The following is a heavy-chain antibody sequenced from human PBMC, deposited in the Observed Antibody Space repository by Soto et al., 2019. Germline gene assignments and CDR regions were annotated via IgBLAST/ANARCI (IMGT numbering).Heavy chain of an antibody. J-gene: IGHJ5*02. CDR3: ATPYYYNH. CDR2: MHHSGST. V-gene: IGHV4-4*02. Sequence: QVRLQESGPGLVNPSGTLSLTCVVSGGSITSPNWWTWVRQPPGRGLEWIAEMHHSGSTNYSPSLKSRVVMSIDKSKNQFSLKLNSVTAADTAVYYCATPYYYNHWGPGTLVTVSS. D-gene: IGHD3-22*01. CDR1: GGSITSPNW.